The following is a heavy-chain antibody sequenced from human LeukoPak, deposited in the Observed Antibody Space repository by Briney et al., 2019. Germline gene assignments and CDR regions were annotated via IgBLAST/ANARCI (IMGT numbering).Heavy chain of an antibody. CDR1: GYSFTSYW. V-gene: IGHV5-51*03. CDR2: IYPGESDT. J-gene: IGHJ4*02. D-gene: IGHD3-22*01. Sequence: GESLKISCKGSGYSFTSYWIGWVRQMPGKGLEWMGIIYPGESDTRYSPSFQGQVTISADKSISTAYLQWSSLKASDTAMYYCACVYYDSSGYFDYWGQGTLVTVSS. CDR3: ACVYYDSSGYFDY.